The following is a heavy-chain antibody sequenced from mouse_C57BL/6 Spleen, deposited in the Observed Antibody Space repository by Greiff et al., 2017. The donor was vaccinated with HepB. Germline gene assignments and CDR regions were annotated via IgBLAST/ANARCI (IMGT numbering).Heavy chain of an antibody. J-gene: IGHJ3*01. CDR1: GYTFTDYY. CDR3: AHYDYDGRARFAY. V-gene: IGHV1-19*01. Sequence: EVQLQQSGPVLVKPGASVKMSCKASGYTFTDYYMNWVKQSHGKSLEWIGVINPYNGGTSYNQKFKGKATLTVDKSSSTAYMELNSLTSEDSAVYYCAHYDYDGRARFAYWGQGTLVTVSA. CDR2: INPYNGGT. D-gene: IGHD2-4*01.